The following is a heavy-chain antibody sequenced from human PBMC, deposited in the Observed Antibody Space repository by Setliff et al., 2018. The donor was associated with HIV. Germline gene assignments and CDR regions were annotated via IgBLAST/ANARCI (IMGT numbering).Heavy chain of an antibody. CDR3: ARGDTPSYYYYYYMDV. CDR2: IIPIFGAA. Sequence: SVKVSCKASGGTFSSYATSWVRQAPGQGLEWMGGIIPIFGAANYAQKFQGRVTITADESTSTAYVELSSLRSEDTAVYYCARGDTPSYYYYYYMDVWGKGTTVTVSS. D-gene: IGHD2-15*01. V-gene: IGHV1-69*13. CDR1: GGTFSSYA. J-gene: IGHJ6*03.